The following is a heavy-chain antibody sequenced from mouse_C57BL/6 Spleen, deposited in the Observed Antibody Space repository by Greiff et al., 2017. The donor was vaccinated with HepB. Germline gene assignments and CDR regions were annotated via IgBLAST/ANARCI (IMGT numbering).Heavy chain of an antibody. Sequence: EVQLQESGPGLVKPSQSLSLTCSVTGYSITSGYYWNWIRQFPGNKLEWMGYISYDGSNNYNPSLKNRISITRDTSKNQFFLKLNSVTTEDTATYYCAREGYYGSSYVGYFDVWGTGTTVTVSS. J-gene: IGHJ1*03. CDR1: GYSITSGYY. CDR2: ISYDGSN. CDR3: AREGYYGSSYVGYFDV. V-gene: IGHV3-6*01. D-gene: IGHD1-1*01.